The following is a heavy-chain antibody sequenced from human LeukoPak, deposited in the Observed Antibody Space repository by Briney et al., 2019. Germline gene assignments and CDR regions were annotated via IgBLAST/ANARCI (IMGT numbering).Heavy chain of an antibody. J-gene: IGHJ4*02. V-gene: IGHV3-33*01. D-gene: IGHD3-22*01. CDR3: ARDYYYDSSGYWDYYFDY. CDR2: IWNDGSNK. Sequence: GGSLRLSCAASGFTFSRFGMHWVRQAPGKGLEWVAVIWNDGSNKYYADSVKGRFTISRDNSKNILYLEMNSLRAEDTAVYYCARDYYYDSSGYWDYYFDYWGQGTLVSVSS. CDR1: GFTFSRFG.